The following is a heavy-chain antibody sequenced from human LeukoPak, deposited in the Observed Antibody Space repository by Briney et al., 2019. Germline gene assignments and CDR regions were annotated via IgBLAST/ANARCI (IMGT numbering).Heavy chain of an antibody. CDR3: ARLAYYDSSG. J-gene: IGHJ4*02. V-gene: IGHV4-34*01. Sequence: SETLSLTCAVYGGSFSGYYRSWIRQPPGKGLEWIGEINHSGSTNYNPSLKSRVTISVDTSKNQFSLKLSSVTAADTAVYYCARLAYYDSSGWGQGTLVTVSS. D-gene: IGHD3-22*01. CDR2: INHSGST. CDR1: GGSFSGYY.